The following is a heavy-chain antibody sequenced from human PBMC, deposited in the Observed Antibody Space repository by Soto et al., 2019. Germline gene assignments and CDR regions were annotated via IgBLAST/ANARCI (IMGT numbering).Heavy chain of an antibody. J-gene: IGHJ4*02. CDR2: IIPIFGTA. D-gene: IGHD5-12*01. CDR1: GGTFSSYA. Sequence: QVQLVQSGAEVKKPGSSVKVSCKASGGTFSSYAISWVRQAPGQGLEWMGGIIPIFGTANYAQKFQGRVTXXAXEXXSTAYMELSSLRSEDTAVYYCARATWERWLQFFDYWGQGTLVTVSS. V-gene: IGHV1-69*12. CDR3: ARATWERWLQFFDY.